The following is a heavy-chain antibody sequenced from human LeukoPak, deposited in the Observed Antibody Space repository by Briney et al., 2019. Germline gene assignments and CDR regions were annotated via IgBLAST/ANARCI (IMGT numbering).Heavy chain of an antibody. V-gene: IGHV3-48*03. CDR1: EFTFSSYE. J-gene: IGHJ4*02. Sequence: GGSLRLSCAASEFTFSSYEMNWVRQAPGKGLEWVSYISSSGSTIYYADSVKGRFTISRDNAKNSLDLQMNSLRDEDTAVYYCARVWGYRNGFDYWGQGTLVTVSS. D-gene: IGHD5-12*01. CDR3: ARVWGYRNGFDY. CDR2: ISSSGSTI.